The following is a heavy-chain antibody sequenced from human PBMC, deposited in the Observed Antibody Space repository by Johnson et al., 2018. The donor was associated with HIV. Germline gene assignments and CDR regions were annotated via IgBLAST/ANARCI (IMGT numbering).Heavy chain of an antibody. Sequence: QVQLVESGGALVKPGGSLRLSCAASGFSFSDYYMSWIRQAPGKGLEWVSYISSSGSTIYYADSVKGRFTISRDNAKKAVYLQMNNLRAEDTAVYFCAKETRDSRSAFDIWGQG. D-gene: IGHD3-22*01. CDR1: GFSFSDYY. J-gene: IGHJ3*02. V-gene: IGHV3-11*04. CDR3: AKETRDSRSAFDI. CDR2: ISSSGSTI.